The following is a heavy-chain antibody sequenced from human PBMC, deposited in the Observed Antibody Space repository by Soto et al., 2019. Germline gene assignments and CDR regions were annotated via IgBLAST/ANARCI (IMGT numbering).Heavy chain of an antibody. D-gene: IGHD3-22*01. Sequence: NPSETLSLTCTVSGGSISSYYWSWIRQPPGKGLEWIGYIYYSGSTNYNPSLKSRVTISVDTSKNQFSLKLSSVTAADTAVYYCAREIHDSSGPRFYCYGMDVWGQGTTVTVSS. CDR3: AREIHDSSGPRFYCYGMDV. J-gene: IGHJ6*02. CDR1: GGSISSYY. V-gene: IGHV4-59*01. CDR2: IYYSGST.